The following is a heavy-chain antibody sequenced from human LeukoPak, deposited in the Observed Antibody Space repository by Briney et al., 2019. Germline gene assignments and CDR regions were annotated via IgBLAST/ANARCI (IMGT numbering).Heavy chain of an antibody. Sequence: GGSLRLSCAASGFTFSSYSMNWVRQAPGKGLEWVSFISSNSSYIYYADSVKGRFTISRDNAKNSLSLQMNSLRAEDTAVYYCARDPYSGSYGNYYYYFMDVWGKGTTVTISS. V-gene: IGHV3-21*01. CDR1: GFTFSSYS. D-gene: IGHD1-26*01. CDR2: ISSNSSYI. J-gene: IGHJ6*03. CDR3: ARDPYSGSYGNYYYYFMDV.